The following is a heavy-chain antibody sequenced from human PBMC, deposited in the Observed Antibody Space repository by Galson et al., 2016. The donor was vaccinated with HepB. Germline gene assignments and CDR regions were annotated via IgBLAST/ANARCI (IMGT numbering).Heavy chain of an antibody. CDR3: ARAQTTVVTYIDN. D-gene: IGHD4-23*01. V-gene: IGHV3-11*06. CDR1: GFIFSDYY. CDR2: ISSSSSYT. J-gene: IGHJ4*02. Sequence: SLRLSCAASGFIFSDYYMSWIRQAPGKGLEWVSYISSSSSYTNYAESVKGRSTISRNNAKNSLYLQMNSLRAEDTAVYYCARAQTTVVTYIDNWGQGTLVTVAS.